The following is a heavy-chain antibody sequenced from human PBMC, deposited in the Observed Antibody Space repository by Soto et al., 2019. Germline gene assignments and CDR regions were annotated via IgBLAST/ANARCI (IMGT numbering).Heavy chain of an antibody. J-gene: IGHJ4*02. D-gene: IGHD3-9*01. CDR2: IYPGDSDT. Sequence: PGESLKISCQGSGYRFTSYWIGWVRQMPGKGLEWMGIIYPGDSDTRYSPSFQGQVTISADKSISTAYLQWSSLKASDTAMYYCARGSRSYDILTGYRPEPLFDYWGQGTLVTVSS. CDR3: ARGSRSYDILTGYRPEPLFDY. CDR1: GYRFTSYW. V-gene: IGHV5-51*01.